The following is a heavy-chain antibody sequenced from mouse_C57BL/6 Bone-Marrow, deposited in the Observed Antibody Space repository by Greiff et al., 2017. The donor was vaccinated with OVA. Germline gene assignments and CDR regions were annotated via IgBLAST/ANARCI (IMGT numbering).Heavy chain of an antibody. CDR3: AREGFRSFDY. J-gene: IGHJ2*01. CDR1: GYTFTSYW. CDR2: IDPSDSYT. Sequence: QVQLQQSGAELVMPGASVKLSCKASGYTFTSYWMHWVKQRPGQGLEWIGEIDPSDSYTNYNQKFKGKSTLTVDKSSSTAYMQLSSLTSEDSAVYYCAREGFRSFDYWGQGTTLTVSS. V-gene: IGHV1-69*01.